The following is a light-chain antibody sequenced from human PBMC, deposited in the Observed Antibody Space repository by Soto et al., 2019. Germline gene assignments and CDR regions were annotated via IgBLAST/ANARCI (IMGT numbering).Light chain of an antibody. J-gene: IGKJ3*01. V-gene: IGKV3-11*01. Sequence: EIVLTQSPDTLSLSPGERATLSCRASQSVSSSLAWYQRKPGQAPRLLIYDASKRSTGIPARFSGSGSGTDFTLTIKSLEPEAFAVYYCQQRSNWPPEVTFGPGTKVDIK. CDR3: QQRSNWPPEVT. CDR1: QSVSSS. CDR2: DAS.